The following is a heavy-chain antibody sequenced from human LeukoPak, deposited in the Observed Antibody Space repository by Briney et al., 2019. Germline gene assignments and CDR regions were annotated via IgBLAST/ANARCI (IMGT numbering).Heavy chain of an antibody. V-gene: IGHV4-34*01. D-gene: IGHD2-2*01. CDR3: ARKKVVPAAMLDY. CDR1: GGSFSGYY. J-gene: IGHJ4*02. CDR2: INHSGGT. Sequence: PSETLSLTCAVYGGSFSGYYWSWIRQPPGKGLEWIGEINHSGGTNYNPSLKSRVTISVDTSKNQFSLKLSSVTAADTAVYYCARKKVVPAAMLDYWGQGTLVTVSS.